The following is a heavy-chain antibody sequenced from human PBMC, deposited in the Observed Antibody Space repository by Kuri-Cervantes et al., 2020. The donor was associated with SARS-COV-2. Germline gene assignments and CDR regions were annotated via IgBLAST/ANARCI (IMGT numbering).Heavy chain of an antibody. D-gene: IGHD1-26*01. J-gene: IGHJ3*02. CDR1: GFIFDNYA. CDR2: ISGSGDSS. V-gene: IGHV3-23*01. CDR3: ARDREWELLHAGAFDI. Sequence: GESLKISCAASGFIFDNYAMTWVRQAPGKGLEWVSVISGSGDSSSYADSVKGRFTISRDRSKNTLHLQMNSLRVEDTAVYYCARDREWELLHAGAFDIWGQGTMVTVSS.